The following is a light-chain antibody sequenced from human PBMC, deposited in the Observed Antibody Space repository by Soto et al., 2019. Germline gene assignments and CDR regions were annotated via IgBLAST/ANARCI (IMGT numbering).Light chain of an antibody. CDR1: QSISSW. CDR3: QQYKDYVYT. V-gene: IGKV1-5*03. Sequence: DIQMTQSPSTLSASVGDRVTITCRASQSISSWLAWYQQKPGKAPKLLIYKASSLESGVPSRFSGSGSGTEFALTISGLQPDDFATYYCQQYKDYVYTFGQGTK. J-gene: IGKJ2*01. CDR2: KAS.